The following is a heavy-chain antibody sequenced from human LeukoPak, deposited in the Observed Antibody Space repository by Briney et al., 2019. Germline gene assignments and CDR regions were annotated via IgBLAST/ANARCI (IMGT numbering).Heavy chain of an antibody. V-gene: IGHV3-9*03. CDR2: ISWNSGSI. J-gene: IGHJ4*02. CDR3: AKELAVAGGFDY. Sequence: PGRSLRLSCAASGFTFDDYAMHWVRQAPGKGLEWVSGISWNSGSIGYADSVKGRFTISRDNAKNSLYLQMNSLRAEDMALYYCAKELAVAGGFDYWGQGTLVTVSS. D-gene: IGHD6-19*01. CDR1: GFTFDDYA.